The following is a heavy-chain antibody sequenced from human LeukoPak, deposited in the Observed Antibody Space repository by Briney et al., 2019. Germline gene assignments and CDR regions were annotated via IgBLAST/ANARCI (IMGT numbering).Heavy chain of an antibody. V-gene: IGHV3-30*03. D-gene: IGHD3-10*01. CDR1: GFTFSSYG. CDR2: ISYDGSNK. J-gene: IGHJ4*02. Sequence: GGSLRLSCAASGFTFSSYGMHWVRQAQGKGLEWVAVISYDGSNKYYADSVKGRFTIPRDNSKNTLYLQMNSLRAEDTAVYYCARDRGCDYWGQGTLVTVSS. CDR3: ARDRGCDY.